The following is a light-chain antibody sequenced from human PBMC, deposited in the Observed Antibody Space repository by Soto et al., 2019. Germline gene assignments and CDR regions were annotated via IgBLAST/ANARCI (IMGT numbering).Light chain of an antibody. CDR3: QQYDNLAPTWT. CDR1: QDIATY. J-gene: IGKJ1*01. Sequence: DIQMTQSPSSLSASVGNRVTITCQASQDIATYLNWYQQKPGKAPNLLIYDASNLETGVPSRFSGGGSGTHFTFTISNLQPEDIATYYCQQYDNLAPTWTFGQGTKVDIE. CDR2: DAS. V-gene: IGKV1-33*01.